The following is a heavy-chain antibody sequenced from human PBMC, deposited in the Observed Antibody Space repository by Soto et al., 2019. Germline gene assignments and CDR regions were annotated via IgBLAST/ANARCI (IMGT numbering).Heavy chain of an antibody. J-gene: IGHJ5*02. D-gene: IGHD2-15*01. Sequence: LSLTCTFSSVSMSSRRHYWGWIRQSPGKGLEWIGSLQYTGSSYYNPSLESRVTIIADTSKNQFSLTLTSVTAADTAMYYCAASGYCSGGSCYPNWFDPWGQGTLVTVSS. CDR1: SVSMSSRRHY. CDR3: AASGYCSGGSCYPNWFDP. CDR2: LQYTGSS. V-gene: IGHV4-39*01.